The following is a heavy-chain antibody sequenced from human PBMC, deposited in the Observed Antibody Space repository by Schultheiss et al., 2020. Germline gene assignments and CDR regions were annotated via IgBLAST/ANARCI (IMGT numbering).Heavy chain of an antibody. J-gene: IGHJ3*02. V-gene: IGHV1-46*01. CDR2: INPSGGST. CDR1: GYTFTSYY. CDR3: ARDSEYYYDSSGSLALNAFDI. Sequence: ASVKVSYKASGYTFTSYYMHWVRQAPGQGLEWMGIINPSGGSTSYAQKFQGRVTMTRDTSTSTVYMELSSLRYEDTAVYYCARDSEYYYDSSGSLALNAFDIWGQGTMVTVSS. D-gene: IGHD3-22*01.